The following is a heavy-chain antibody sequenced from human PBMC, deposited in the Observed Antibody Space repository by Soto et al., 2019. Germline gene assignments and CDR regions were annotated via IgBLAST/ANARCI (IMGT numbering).Heavy chain of an antibody. D-gene: IGHD3-22*01. CDR3: ARGSSGYYDLFDY. CDR1: GGSISNNY. V-gene: IGHV4-4*07. J-gene: IGHJ4*02. CDR2: FSTSGST. Sequence: PSETLSLTCTVSGGSISNNYWRWIRQPAGKGLEWIGRFSTSGSTNYHPSLKSRVTMSVDTSKNQFSLKLSSVTAADTAVYYCARGSSGYYDLFDYWGQGTLVTVSS.